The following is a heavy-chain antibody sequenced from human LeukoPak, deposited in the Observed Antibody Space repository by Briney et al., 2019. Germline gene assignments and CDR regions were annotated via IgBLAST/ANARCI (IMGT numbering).Heavy chain of an antibody. J-gene: IGHJ6*03. CDR2: ISGSGVTT. CDR3: AKDGGEYYDILTGYYPRLYYMDV. V-gene: IGHV3-23*01. D-gene: IGHD3-9*01. CDR1: GFTFSSYA. Sequence: GGSLRLSCAASGFTFSSYAMSWVRQAPGKGLEWVSSISGSGVTTYYADSVMGRFTISRDNSKNTLYLHMNSLTAEDTAVYYCAKDGGEYYDILTGYYPRLYYMDVWGKGTTVTISS.